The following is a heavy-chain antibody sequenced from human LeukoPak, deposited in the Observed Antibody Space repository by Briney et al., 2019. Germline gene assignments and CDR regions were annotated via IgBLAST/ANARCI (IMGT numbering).Heavy chain of an antibody. J-gene: IGHJ4*02. D-gene: IGHD5-12*01. CDR3: ARDRAVATIGGVDY. Sequence: GESLKSSCKGSGYSFTSYWIGWVRQMPGKGLEWMGIIYPGDSDTRYSPSFQGQVTISADTSISTAYMELSSLRSDDTAVYYCARDRAVATIGGVDYWGQGTLVTVSS. CDR2: IYPGDSDT. CDR1: GYSFTSYW. V-gene: IGHV5-51*01.